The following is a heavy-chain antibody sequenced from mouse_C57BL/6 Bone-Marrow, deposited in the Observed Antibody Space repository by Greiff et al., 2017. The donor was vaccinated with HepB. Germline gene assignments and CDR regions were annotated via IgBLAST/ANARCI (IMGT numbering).Heavy chain of an antibody. V-gene: IGHV1-15*01. CDR1: GYTFTDYE. J-gene: IGHJ4*01. CDR3: TRDSYYYAMDY. D-gene: IGHD2-12*01. Sequence: SGAELVRPGASVTLSCKASGYTFTDYEMHWVKQTPVHGLEWIGAIDPETGGTAYNQKFKGKAILTADKSSSTAYMELRSLTSEDSAVYYCTRDSYYYAMDYWGQGTSVTVSS. CDR2: IDPETGGT.